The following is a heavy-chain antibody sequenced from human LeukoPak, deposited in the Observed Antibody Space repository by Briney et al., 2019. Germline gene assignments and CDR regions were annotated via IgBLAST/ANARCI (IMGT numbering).Heavy chain of an antibody. V-gene: IGHV3-7*01. J-gene: IGHJ4*02. CDR2: INQGGSEK. CDR3: ARDVTALDS. D-gene: IGHD2-2*01. Sequence: GGSQRLSCAASGFTFSSYWMSWVRQAPEKGLEWVANINQGGSEKYYVDSVRGRFTISRDNAKNSLYLQMNSLRADDTAVYYCARDVTALDSWGQGTLVTVSS. CDR1: GFTFSSYW.